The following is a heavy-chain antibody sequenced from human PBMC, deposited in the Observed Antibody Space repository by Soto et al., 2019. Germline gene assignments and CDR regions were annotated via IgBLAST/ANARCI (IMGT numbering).Heavy chain of an antibody. V-gene: IGHV1-69*06. CDR2: SIPVFGTA. Sequence: QVQLVQSGAEVKKPGSTVKVSCKASGGAFSSFAISWVRQAPGQGLEWMGGSIPVFGTANYAQKFQGRVTITADKSTSTAYMELSSLTSEDTAVYFCAKVGHIVVVTAIPDSAFDIWGQGTMVTVSS. J-gene: IGHJ3*02. CDR1: GGAFSSFA. D-gene: IGHD2-21*02. CDR3: AKVGHIVVVTAIPDSAFDI.